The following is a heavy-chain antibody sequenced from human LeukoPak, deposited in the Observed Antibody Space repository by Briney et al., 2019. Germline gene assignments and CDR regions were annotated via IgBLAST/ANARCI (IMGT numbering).Heavy chain of an antibody. Sequence: GGSLRLSCAASGFTFSSYSMNWVRQAPGKGLEWVSSISSSSSYIYYADSVKGRFTISRDNAKNSLYLQMNSLRAEDTAVYYCARDIVGIAVAGTTEWGQGTLVTVSS. V-gene: IGHV3-21*01. J-gene: IGHJ4*02. D-gene: IGHD6-19*01. CDR2: ISSSSSYI. CDR3: ARDIVGIAVAGTTE. CDR1: GFTFSSYS.